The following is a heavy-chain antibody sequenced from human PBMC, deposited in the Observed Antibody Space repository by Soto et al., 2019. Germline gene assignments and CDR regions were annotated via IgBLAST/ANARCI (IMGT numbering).Heavy chain of an antibody. Sequence: EVQLVESGGGLVKPGGSLRLSCAASGFTFSSYSMNWVRQAPGKGLEWVSSISSSSSYIYYADSVKGRFTTSGDNAKNSLYLQMSSLTAEDAAVYYCARDMDANCLDPLGQGTLVTVSS. CDR2: ISSSSSYI. V-gene: IGHV3-21*01. J-gene: IGHJ5*02. D-gene: IGHD3-10*01. CDR3: ARDMDANCLDP. CDR1: GFTFSSYS.